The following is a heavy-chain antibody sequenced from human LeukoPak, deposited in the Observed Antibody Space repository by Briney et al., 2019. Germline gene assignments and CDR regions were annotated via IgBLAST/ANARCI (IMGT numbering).Heavy chain of an antibody. V-gene: IGHV3-21*01. CDR1: GFTFSSYS. D-gene: IGHD4-17*01. CDR2: ISSSSSYI. CDR3: ASAVTTKKDY. Sequence: PGGSLRLSCAASGFTFSSYSMNWVRQAPGKGLEWVSSISSSSSYIYYADSVKSRFTISRDNAKNSLYLQMNSLRAEDTAVYYCASAVTTKKDYWGQGTLVTVSS. J-gene: IGHJ4*02.